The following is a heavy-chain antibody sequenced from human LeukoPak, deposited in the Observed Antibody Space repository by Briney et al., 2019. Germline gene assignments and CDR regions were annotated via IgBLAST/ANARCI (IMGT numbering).Heavy chain of an antibody. CDR3: ARRHPSGYYYFEY. J-gene: IGHJ4*02. CDR2: ITSSGGGT. Sequence: GGSLRLSCAASGFTFSSYGMSWVRQAPGKGLEWVSSITSSGGGTYYADSVKGRFTISRDNSKNTLFLQMNSLRTEDTALYYCARRHPSGYYYFEYWGQGTLVTVSS. V-gene: IGHV3-23*01. D-gene: IGHD5-12*01. CDR1: GFTFSSYG.